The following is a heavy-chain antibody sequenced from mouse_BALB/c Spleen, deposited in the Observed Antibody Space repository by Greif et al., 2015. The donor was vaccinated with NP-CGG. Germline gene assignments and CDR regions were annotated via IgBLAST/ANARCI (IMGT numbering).Heavy chain of an antibody. J-gene: IGHJ4*01. CDR1: GYAFTNYW. D-gene: IGHD2-1*01. CDR3: ARKVRLHGNYRGAMDY. CDR2: IYPGSGNT. V-gene: IGHV1-63*01. Sequence: VQLQESGAELVRPGTSVKISCKASGYAFTNYWLGWVKQRPGHGLEWIGDIYPGSGNTYYNEKFKGKATLTADKSSSTAYMQLSSLTSEDSAVYFCARKVRLHGNYRGAMDYWGQGTSVTVSS.